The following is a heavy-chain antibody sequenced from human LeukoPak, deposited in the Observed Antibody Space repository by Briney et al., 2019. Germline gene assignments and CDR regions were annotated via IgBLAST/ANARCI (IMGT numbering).Heavy chain of an antibody. D-gene: IGHD2-21*02. J-gene: IGHJ3*02. V-gene: IGHV3-15*01. CDR1: GFTFSNAW. CDR3: TTDCGGDCYDAFDI. CDR2: IKGKTDGGTT. Sequence: GGSLRLSCAASGFTFSNAWMSWVRQAPGKGLEWVGRIKGKTDGGTTDYAAPVKGRFTISRDDSKNTLYLQMNSPKTEDTAVYYCTTDCGGDCYDAFDIWGQGTMVTVSS.